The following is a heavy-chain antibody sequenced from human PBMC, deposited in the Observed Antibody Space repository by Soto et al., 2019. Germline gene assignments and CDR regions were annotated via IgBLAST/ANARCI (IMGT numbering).Heavy chain of an antibody. V-gene: IGHV3-23*01. J-gene: IGHJ6*02. CDR2: ISGSGGST. CDR1: GFTFSSYA. Sequence: GGSLRLSXAASGFTFSSYAMSWVRQAPGKGLEWVSAISGSGGSTYYADSVKGRFTISRDNSKNTLYLQMNSLRAEDTAVYYCAKGGDIAVAGLYYGMDVWGQGTTVTVSS. D-gene: IGHD6-19*01. CDR3: AKGGDIAVAGLYYGMDV.